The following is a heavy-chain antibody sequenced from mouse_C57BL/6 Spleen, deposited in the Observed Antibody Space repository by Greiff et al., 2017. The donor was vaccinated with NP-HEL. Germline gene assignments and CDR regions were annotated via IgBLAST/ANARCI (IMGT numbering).Heavy chain of an antibody. V-gene: IGHV1-58*01. Sequence: VQLQQSGAELVRPGSSVKMSCKTSGYTFTSYGINWVKQRPGQGLEWIGYIYIGNGYTEYNEKFKGKATLTSDTSSSTAYMQLSSLTSDDSAIYFCARGRYDYDSGTSFAYWGQGTLVTVSA. CDR1: GYTFTSYG. CDR3: ARGRYDYDSGTSFAY. D-gene: IGHD2-4*01. CDR2: IYIGNGYT. J-gene: IGHJ3*01.